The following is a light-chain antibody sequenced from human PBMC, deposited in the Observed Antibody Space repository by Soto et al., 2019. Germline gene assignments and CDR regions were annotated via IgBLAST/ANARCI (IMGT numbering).Light chain of an antibody. V-gene: IGKV3-15*01. J-gene: IGKJ4*01. CDR1: QSVSSN. Sequence: EIVMTQSPATLSVSPGERATLSCRASQSVSSNLAWYQQKPGQTPKLLIYVASTRATGIPARFSGSGSGTESTLPISSQQSEDFAVYYCQQYNVWPLTFGGGTKVEFK. CDR3: QQYNVWPLT. CDR2: VAS.